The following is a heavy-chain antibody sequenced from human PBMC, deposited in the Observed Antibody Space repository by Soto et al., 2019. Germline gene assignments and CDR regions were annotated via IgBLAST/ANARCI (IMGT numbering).Heavy chain of an antibody. V-gene: IGHV4-39*01. D-gene: IGHD3-10*01. CDR2: LYYSGTT. J-gene: IGHJ5*02. Sequence: SETLSLTXHVSGGSSSSSSYYWGWIRQSPGKGLEWIGSLYYSGTTYYNPSLKSRVTMSVDRTKNQFSLNLTSVTAADTAVYYCARGHLGMAFDPWGQGTLVTVSS. CDR3: ARGHLGMAFDP. CDR1: GGSSSSSSYY.